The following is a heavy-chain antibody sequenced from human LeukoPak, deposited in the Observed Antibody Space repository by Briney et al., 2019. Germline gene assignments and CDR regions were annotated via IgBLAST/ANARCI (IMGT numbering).Heavy chain of an antibody. CDR3: ASRSSGWYYFDY. CDR2: INHSGST. CDR1: GGSFSGYY. D-gene: IGHD6-19*01. V-gene: IGHV4-34*01. J-gene: IGHJ4*02. Sequence: SETLSLTCAVYGGSFSGYYWSWIRQPPGKGLEWIGEINHSGSTNYDPSLKSRVTISVDTSKNQFSLKLSSVTAADTAVYYCASRSSGWYYFDYWGRGTLVTVSS.